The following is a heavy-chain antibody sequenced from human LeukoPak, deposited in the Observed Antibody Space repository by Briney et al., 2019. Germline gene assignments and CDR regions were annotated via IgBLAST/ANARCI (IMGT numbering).Heavy chain of an antibody. CDR3: VKVVCGGGSCSPFVPYYYYVMDV. CDR2: IYYTGST. V-gene: IGHV4-39*07. J-gene: IGHJ6*02. Sequence: SETLSLTCTVSGGSISSSNYYWGWIRQPPGKGLEWIVNIYYTGSTYYSPSLKTRVTISVDTSDTHFSLKLTSVTAADTAVYYCVKVVCGGGSCSPFVPYYYYVMDVWGQGTTVTVSS. CDR1: GGSISSSNYY. D-gene: IGHD2-15*01.